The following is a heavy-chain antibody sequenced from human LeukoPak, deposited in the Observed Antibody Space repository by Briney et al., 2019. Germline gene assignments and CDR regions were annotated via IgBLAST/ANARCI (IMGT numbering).Heavy chain of an antibody. CDR1: GFTFSSYA. D-gene: IGHD1-26*01. Sequence: PGRSLRLSCAASGFTFSSYAMHWVRQAPGKGLEWVAVISYDGRDKYYADSVKGRFTISRDNSKNTLYLQMNRLRAEDTAVYYCAKDRENHDAFVTWGQGTMVTVSS. J-gene: IGHJ3*02. V-gene: IGHV3-30*04. CDR2: ISYDGRDK. CDR3: AKDRENHDAFVT.